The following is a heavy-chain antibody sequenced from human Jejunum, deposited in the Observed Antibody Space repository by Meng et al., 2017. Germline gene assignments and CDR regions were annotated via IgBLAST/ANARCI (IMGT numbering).Heavy chain of an antibody. D-gene: IGHD1-1*01. CDR3: ARVNWTSSYWYFDL. CDR2: IYYSGST. CDR1: GASMSSGNYY. Sequence: QEPGPLLLNPSQTLSLSGTVSGASMSSGNYYWTWIRQHPGKGLEWIGYIYYSGSTYYNPSLQSLVTISIDMSENQFSLKLTSVTAADTAVYYCARVNWTSSYWYFDLWGRGTLVTVSS. V-gene: IGHV4-31*01. J-gene: IGHJ2*01.